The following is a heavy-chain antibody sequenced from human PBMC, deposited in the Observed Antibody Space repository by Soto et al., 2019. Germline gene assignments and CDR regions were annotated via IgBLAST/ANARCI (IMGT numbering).Heavy chain of an antibody. J-gene: IGHJ6*03. CDR3: ARGDYDYIWGSYRPYYYYYMDV. CDR2: ISSSSSYI. CDR1: GFTFSSYS. D-gene: IGHD3-16*02. V-gene: IGHV3-21*01. Sequence: PGGSLRLSCAASGFTFSSYSMNWVRQAPGKGLEWVSSISSSSSYIYYADSVKGRFTISRDNAKNSLYLQMNSLRAEDTAVYYCARGDYDYIWGSYRPYYYYYMDVWGKGTTVTVSS.